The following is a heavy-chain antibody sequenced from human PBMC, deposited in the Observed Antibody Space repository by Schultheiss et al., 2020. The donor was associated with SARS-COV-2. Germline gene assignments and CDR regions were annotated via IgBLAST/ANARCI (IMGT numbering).Heavy chain of an antibody. V-gene: IGHV1-18*01. CDR2: ISAYNGNT. D-gene: IGHD3-3*01. J-gene: IGHJ6*02. Sequence: ASVKVSCKASGGTFSSYGISWVRQAPGQGLEWMGWISAYNGNTNYAQKLQGRVTMTTDTSTSTAYMELRSLRSDDTAVYYCARDNTIFGVVIGYYYGMDVWGQGTTVTVSS. CDR3: ARDNTIFGVVIGYYYGMDV. CDR1: GGTFSSYG.